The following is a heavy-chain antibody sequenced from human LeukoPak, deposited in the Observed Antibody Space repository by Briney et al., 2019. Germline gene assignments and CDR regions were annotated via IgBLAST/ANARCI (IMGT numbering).Heavy chain of an antibody. CDR3: AKDIVYKGPSYGSGSYLNDR. Sequence: PGRSLRLSCAASGFTFDDYAMHWVRQAPGKGLEWVSGISWNSGSIGYADSVKGRFTISRDNAKNSLYLQMNSLRAEDTALYYCAKDIVYKGPSYGSGSYLNDRWGQGTLVTVSS. D-gene: IGHD3-10*01. V-gene: IGHV3-9*01. CDR1: GFTFDDYA. J-gene: IGHJ4*02. CDR2: ISWNSGSI.